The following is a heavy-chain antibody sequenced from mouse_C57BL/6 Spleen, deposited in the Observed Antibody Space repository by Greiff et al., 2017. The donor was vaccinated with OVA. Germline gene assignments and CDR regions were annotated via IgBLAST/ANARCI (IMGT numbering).Heavy chain of an antibody. D-gene: IGHD3-1*01. V-gene: IGHV1-22*01. CDR1: GYTFTDYN. CDR3: ARGGLRRWYFDV. J-gene: IGHJ1*03. CDR2: INPNNGGT. Sequence: EVKLQQSGPELVKPGASVKMSCKASGYTFTDYNMHWVKQSHGKSLEWIGYINPNNGGTSYNQKFKGKATLTVNKSSSTAYMELRSLTSEDSAVYYCARGGLRRWYFDVWGTGTTVTVSS.